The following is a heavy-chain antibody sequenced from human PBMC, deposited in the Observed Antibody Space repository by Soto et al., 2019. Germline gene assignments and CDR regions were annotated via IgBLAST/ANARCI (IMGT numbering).Heavy chain of an antibody. CDR1: GLTFSSSA. CDR3: AKNYDYDSSGTSGPNWFDP. D-gene: IGHD3-10*01. CDR2: ISGSGHRT. V-gene: IGHV3-23*01. J-gene: IGHJ5*02. Sequence: GGSLRLSCAASGLTFSSSAMNWVRQAPGKGLEWVAAISGSGHRTYYADSVKGRFTISRDNSKNTVYLQMNSLRAEDTAVYYCAKNYDYDSSGTSGPNWFDPWGQGTLVTVSS.